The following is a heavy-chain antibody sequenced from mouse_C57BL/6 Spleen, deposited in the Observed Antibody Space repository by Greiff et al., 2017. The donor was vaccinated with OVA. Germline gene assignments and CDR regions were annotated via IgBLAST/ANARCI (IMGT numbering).Heavy chain of an antibody. CDR2: INPNNGGT. Sequence: VQLQQSGPELVKPGASVKMSCKASGYTFTDYNMHWVKQRQGKSLEWIGYINPNNGGTSDNQKFKGKATLTVNKSSSPAYMELRCLTSEDSAVYYCARGATMISYFDDWGQGTTVTVSS. D-gene: IGHD2-4*01. CDR3: ARGATMISYFDD. CDR1: GYTFTDYN. J-gene: IGHJ2*01. V-gene: IGHV1-22*01.